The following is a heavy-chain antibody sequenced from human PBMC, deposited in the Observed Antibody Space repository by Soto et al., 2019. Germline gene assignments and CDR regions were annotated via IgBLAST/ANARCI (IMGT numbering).Heavy chain of an antibody. D-gene: IGHD3-9*01. V-gene: IGHV4-59*01. J-gene: IGHJ4*02. CDR3: ASLNYDILTGPDYFDY. CDR2: IYYSGST. Sequence: PSETLSLTCTVSGGSISSYYWSWIRQPPGKGLEWIGYIYYSGSTNYNPSLKSRVTISVDTSKNQFSLKLSSVTAADTAVYYCASLNYDILTGPDYFDYWGQGTLVTVSS. CDR1: GGSISSYY.